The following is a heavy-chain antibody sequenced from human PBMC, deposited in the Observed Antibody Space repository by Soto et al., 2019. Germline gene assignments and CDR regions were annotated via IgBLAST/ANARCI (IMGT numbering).Heavy chain of an antibody. CDR3: TRLNLELNWFDP. Sequence: GGSLRLSCVSSGFPFSAYAMNWVRQTPGKGLEWVGRIRGKANNYATAYAASVKGRFTISRDDSKNTAYLQMNSLKTEDTAVYYCTRLNLELNWFDPWGQGTLVTVSS. D-gene: IGHD1-26*01. CDR1: GFPFSAYA. V-gene: IGHV3-73*01. CDR2: IRGKANNYAT. J-gene: IGHJ5*02.